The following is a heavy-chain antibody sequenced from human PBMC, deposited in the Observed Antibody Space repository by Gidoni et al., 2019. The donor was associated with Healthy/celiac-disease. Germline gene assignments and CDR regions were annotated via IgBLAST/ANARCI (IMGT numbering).Heavy chain of an antibody. CDR3: ARIPAVQKDYGSGSYYPYYYGMDV. J-gene: IGHJ6*02. CDR2: IYYSGST. V-gene: IGHV4-59*01. Sequence: QVQLQESGPGLVKPSETLSLTCTVSGGSISSYYWSWLRQPPGKGLEWIGYIYYSGSTNYNPSLKSRVTISVDTSKNQFSLKLSSVTAADTAVYYCARIPAVQKDYGSGSYYPYYYGMDVWGQGTTVTVSS. CDR1: GGSISSYY. D-gene: IGHD3-10*01.